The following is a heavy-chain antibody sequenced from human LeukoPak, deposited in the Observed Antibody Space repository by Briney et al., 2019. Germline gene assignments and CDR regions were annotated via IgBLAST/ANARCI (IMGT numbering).Heavy chain of an antibody. J-gene: IGHJ6*02. V-gene: IGHV3-15*01. Sequence: PGGSLRLSCAASGFTFSNAWMSWVRQAPGRGLEWVGRIKSKTDDGTTDYAAPVKGRFTISRDDSKNTLYLQMNSLKTEDTAVYYCTTERVDWLLSYSYYYGMDVWGQGTTVTVSS. D-gene: IGHD3-9*01. CDR2: IKSKTDDGTT. CDR3: TTERVDWLLSYSYYYGMDV. CDR1: GFTFSNAW.